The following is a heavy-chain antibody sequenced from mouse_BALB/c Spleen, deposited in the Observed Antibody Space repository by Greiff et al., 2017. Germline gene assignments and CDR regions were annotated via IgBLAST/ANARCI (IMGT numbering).Heavy chain of an antibody. D-gene: IGHD2-14*01. CDR3: ATYRYDYYAMDY. CDR1: GYSITSGYY. J-gene: IGHJ4*01. CDR2: ISYDGSN. Sequence: VQLKESGPGLVKPSQSLSLTCSVTGYSITSGYYWNWIRQFPGNKLEWMGYISYDGSNNYNPSLKNRISITRDTSKNQFFLKLNSVTTEDTATYYCATYRYDYYAMDYWGQGTSVTVSS. V-gene: IGHV3-6*02.